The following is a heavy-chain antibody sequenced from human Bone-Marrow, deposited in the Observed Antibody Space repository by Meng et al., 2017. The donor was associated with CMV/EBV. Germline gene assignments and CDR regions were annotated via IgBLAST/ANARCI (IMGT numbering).Heavy chain of an antibody. CDR3: ARERGFGESDAFDI. D-gene: IGHD3-10*01. CDR2: IIPIFGTA. Sequence: SGGPFSSYAISWVRQAPGQGLEWMGGIIPIFGTANYAQKFQGRVTITTDESTSTAYMELSSLRSEDTAVYYCARERGFGESDAFDIWGQGTMVTVSS. J-gene: IGHJ3*02. CDR1: GGPFSSYA. V-gene: IGHV1-69*05.